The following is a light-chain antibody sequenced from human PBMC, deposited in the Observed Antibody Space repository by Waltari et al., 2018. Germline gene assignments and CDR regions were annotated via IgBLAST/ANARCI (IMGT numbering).Light chain of an antibody. CDR2: KIS. Sequence: DVVLPQSPLFLPVTLGPPASMSCRSSQSPGHSDGNTYLNWFHQRPGRSPRRLIYKISMRESGVPDRFSGSGSGTDFTLKISRVEAEDVGVYYCMQGSHWPRTFGQGTKLEI. CDR1: QSPGHSDGNTY. V-gene: IGKV2-30*02. CDR3: MQGSHWPRT. J-gene: IGKJ2*01.